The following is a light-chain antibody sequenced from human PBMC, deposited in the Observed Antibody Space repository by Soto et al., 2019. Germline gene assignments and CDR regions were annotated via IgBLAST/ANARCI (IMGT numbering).Light chain of an antibody. V-gene: IGLV2-8*01. Sequence: QSVLTQPPSASGSPGQSVTSSCSGTSSDIGDYNYVSWYQQYSGKAPKLIIFEVTKRPSGVPDRFSGSKSGNTASLTISGLQEEDEADYYCCSSTGAYTLVFGTGTKLTVL. CDR1: SSDIGDYNY. CDR2: EVT. CDR3: CSSTGAYTLV. J-gene: IGLJ1*01.